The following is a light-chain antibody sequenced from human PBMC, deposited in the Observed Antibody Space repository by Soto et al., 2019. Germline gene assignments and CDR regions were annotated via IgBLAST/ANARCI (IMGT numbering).Light chain of an antibody. J-gene: IGLJ2*01. Sequence: QPVLTQPPSASRTPGQSVTISCSGSSSNIGSNRVYWYQQLPGTAPKLLIHTDNQRPSGVPDRFSGSKSGTSASLAISGLRSEDEADYYSAAWDDSLSGVVFGGGTKLTVL. CDR3: AAWDDSLSGVV. CDR2: TDN. CDR1: SSNIGSNR. V-gene: IGLV1-47*02.